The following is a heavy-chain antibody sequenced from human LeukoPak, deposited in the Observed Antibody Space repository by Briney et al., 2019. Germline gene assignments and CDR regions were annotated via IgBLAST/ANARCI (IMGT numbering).Heavy chain of an antibody. CDR2: ISYEGSNK. CDR3: AITLLYCSSTSCFDY. D-gene: IGHD2-2*01. J-gene: IGHJ4*02. Sequence: GGSLRLSCAASGFTFSSYSMHWVRHPPSKGLEWVAVISYEGSNKYYADSVKGRLTISRDNSKNTLYLQMNSLRAEDTAVYYCAITLLYCSSTSCFDYWGQGTLVTVSS. CDR1: GFTFSSYS. V-gene: IGHV3-30*01.